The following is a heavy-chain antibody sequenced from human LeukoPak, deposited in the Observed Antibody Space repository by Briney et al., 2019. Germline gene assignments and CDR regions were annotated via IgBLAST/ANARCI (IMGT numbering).Heavy chain of an antibody. CDR3: AKDALGDSSGYYFDY. V-gene: IGHV3-43D*03. D-gene: IGHD3-22*01. J-gene: IGHJ4*02. CDR2: ISWDGGST. CDR1: GFTFDDYA. Sequence: GGSLRLSCAASGFTFDDYAMHWVRQAPGKGLEWVSLISWDGGSTYYADSVKGRFTISRDNSKNSLYLQMNSLRAEDTALYYCAKDALGDSSGYYFDYWGQGTLVTVYS.